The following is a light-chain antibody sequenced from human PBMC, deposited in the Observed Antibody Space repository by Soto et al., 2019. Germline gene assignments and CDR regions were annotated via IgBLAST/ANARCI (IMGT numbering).Light chain of an antibody. CDR1: SSNIGAGYD. V-gene: IGLV1-40*01. Sequence: QSVLTQPPSVSGAPGQRVTISCTGSSSNIGAGYDVHWYHQLPGTAPKLLIYGNSNRPSGVPDRFSGSKSGTSASLAITGLQAEDEADYYCQSYDSSPSGYVVFGGGTKLTVL. CDR3: QSYDSSPSGYVV. J-gene: IGLJ2*01. CDR2: GNS.